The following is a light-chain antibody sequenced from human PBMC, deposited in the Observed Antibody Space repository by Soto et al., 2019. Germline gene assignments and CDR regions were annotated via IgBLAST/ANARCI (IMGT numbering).Light chain of an antibody. CDR3: SSFSYSSTPNYV. CDR1: SSDVGGYNY. CDR2: DVD. J-gene: IGLJ1*01. Sequence: QSVLTLPASVSGSPGQSITISCTGTSSDVGGYNYVSWYQQHPGKAPKLIIYDVDNRPSGISSRFSGSKSGNTASLTISGLQAEDEADYYCSSFSYSSTPNYVFGTGTKLTVL. V-gene: IGLV2-14*01.